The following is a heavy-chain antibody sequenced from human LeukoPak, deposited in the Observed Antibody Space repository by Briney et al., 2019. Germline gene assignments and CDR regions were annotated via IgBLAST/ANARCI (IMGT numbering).Heavy chain of an antibody. Sequence: SETLSLTCTVSGGSISLYYWSWIWHPPPQGVECIGSIHCSGSTNYHPSLRSRVTISVDTSKTQLSLKLSSVPAAVSVWYCCARDLGGIYFDYGGQGTLVTVSS. D-gene: IGHD1-26*01. J-gene: IGHJ4*02. CDR1: GGSISLYY. V-gene: IGHV4-59*01. CDR2: IHCSGST. CDR3: ARDLGGIYFDY.